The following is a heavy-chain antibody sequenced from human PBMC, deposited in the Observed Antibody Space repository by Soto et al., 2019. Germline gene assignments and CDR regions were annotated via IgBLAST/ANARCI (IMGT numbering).Heavy chain of an antibody. Sequence: GGSLRLSCAACGFIFSSDWMHWVRQAPGKGLEWVSRIDTDGSGTTYADSVKGRFTISRDNAKNTLYLQMNSLRAEDTAVYYCAREYCISTSCYAGLYYYGMDVWGQGTTVTVSS. D-gene: IGHD2-2*01. CDR2: IDTDGSGT. CDR3: AREYCISTSCYAGLYYYGMDV. J-gene: IGHJ6*02. V-gene: IGHV3-74*01. CDR1: GFIFSSDW.